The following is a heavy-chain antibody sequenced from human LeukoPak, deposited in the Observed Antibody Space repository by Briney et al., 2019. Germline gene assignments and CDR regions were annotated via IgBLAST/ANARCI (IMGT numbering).Heavy chain of an antibody. CDR1: GFNFNDYA. V-gene: IGHV3-9*01. Sequence: HTGGSLRLSCAASGFNFNDYAMHWVRQAPGKGLEWVSGISWNRGSIGYADSVKGRFTISRDNAKNSLYPQMNSLRAEDTALYYCAKDFYGSGSYYNLLDYWGQGTLVTVSS. CDR2: ISWNRGSI. CDR3: AKDFYGSGSYYNLLDY. J-gene: IGHJ4*02. D-gene: IGHD3-10*01.